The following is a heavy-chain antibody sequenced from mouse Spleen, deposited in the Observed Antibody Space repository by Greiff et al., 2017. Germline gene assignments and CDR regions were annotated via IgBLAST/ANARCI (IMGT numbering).Heavy chain of an antibody. CDR1: GYAFSSYW. Sequence: VKLQESGAELVRPGSSVKISCKASGYAFSSYWMKWVKQRPGQGLEWIGQIYPGDGDTNYNGKFKGKATLTADKSSSTAYMQLSSLTSEDSAVYFCARRRLGSHFDYWGQGTTLTVSS. CDR3: ARRRLGSHFDY. V-gene: IGHV1-80*01. J-gene: IGHJ2*01. CDR2: IYPGDGDT. D-gene: IGHD3-2*02.